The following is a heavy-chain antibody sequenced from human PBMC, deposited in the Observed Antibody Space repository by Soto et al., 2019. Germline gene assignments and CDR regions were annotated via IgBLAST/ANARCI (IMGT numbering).Heavy chain of an antibody. D-gene: IGHD3-10*01. CDR2: IYYSGST. CDR1: GGSISSGDYY. J-gene: IGHJ2*01. CDR3: ARGSNYYGSGRNWYFDL. V-gene: IGHV4-30-4*01. Sequence: QVQLQESGPGLVKPSQTLSLTCTVSGGSISSGDYYWSWIRQPPGQGLECLGYIYYSGSTYYNPSLKSRVTISVYTSKNQFSLKLSSVTAADTAVYYCARGSNYYGSGRNWYFDLWGRGTLVTVSS.